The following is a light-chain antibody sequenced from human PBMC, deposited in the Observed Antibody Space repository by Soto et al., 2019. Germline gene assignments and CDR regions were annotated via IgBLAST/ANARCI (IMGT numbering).Light chain of an antibody. J-gene: IGLJ2*01. Sequence: QSALTQPASVSGSPEQAITISCTGTYSDVGGYNYVSWYQQHPAKGPKLIIYEVTNRPSGVSNRFSGSKSGNTASLTISGLQAADEADYYCSSYTSSNTVVFGGGTKLTVL. CDR2: EVT. V-gene: IGLV2-14*01. CDR1: YSDVGGYNY. CDR3: SSYTSSNTVV.